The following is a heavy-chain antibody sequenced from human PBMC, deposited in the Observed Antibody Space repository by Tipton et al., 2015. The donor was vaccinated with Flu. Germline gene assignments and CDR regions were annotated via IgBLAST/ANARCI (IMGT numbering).Heavy chain of an antibody. D-gene: IGHD6-13*01. Sequence: TLSLTCTVSGGSISSYYWSWIRQPPGKGLEWIGYIYYSGSTNYNPSLKSRVTISVDTSKNQFSLKLSSVTAADTAVYYCARRTYSTAFDYWGQGTLVTVSS. J-gene: IGHJ4*02. CDR3: ARRTYSTAFDY. CDR1: GGSISSYY. CDR2: IYYSGST. V-gene: IGHV4-59*08.